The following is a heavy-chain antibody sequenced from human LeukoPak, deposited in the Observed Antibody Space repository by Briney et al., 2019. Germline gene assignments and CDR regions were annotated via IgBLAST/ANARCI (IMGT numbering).Heavy chain of an antibody. D-gene: IGHD4-23*01. J-gene: IGHJ4*02. CDR3: ARGGSTTTVDTLFGY. CDR2: ISSSGGST. V-gene: IGHV3-23*01. CDR1: GFTFSSYA. Sequence: PGGSLRLSCAASGFTFSSYAMSWVRQAPGKGLEWVSAISSSGGSTYYADSVKGRFTISRDNSKNTLYLQMNSLRAEDTAVYYCARGGSTTTVDTLFGYWGQGTLVTVSS.